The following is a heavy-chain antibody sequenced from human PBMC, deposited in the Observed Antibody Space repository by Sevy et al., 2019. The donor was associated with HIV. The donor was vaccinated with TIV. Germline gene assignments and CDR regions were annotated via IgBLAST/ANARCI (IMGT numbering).Heavy chain of an antibody. CDR3: AKDKVSSSSWYGMDV. J-gene: IGHJ6*02. CDR2: ISCDGSNK. CDR1: GFTFSSYG. D-gene: IGHD6-13*01. Sequence: GGSLRLSCAASGFTFSSYGMHWVRQAPGKGLEWVAVISCDGSNKYYADSVKGRFTISRDNSKNTLYLQMNSLRAEDTAVYYCAKDKVSSSSWYGMDVWGQGTTVTVSS. V-gene: IGHV3-30*18.